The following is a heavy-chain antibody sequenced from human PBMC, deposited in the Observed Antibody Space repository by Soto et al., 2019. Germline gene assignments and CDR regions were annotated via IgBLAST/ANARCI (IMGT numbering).Heavy chain of an antibody. CDR1: GFTFSSYA. V-gene: IGHV3-23*01. D-gene: IGHD2-21*02. CDR2: ISGSGAAT. CDR3: AKSLEVTAAVDY. J-gene: IGHJ4*02. Sequence: GGSLRLSCAGSGFTFSSYAMSWVRQAPGKGLEWVSVISGSGAATYYAGSVKGRFTISRDNSKNTLYLRMNSLRAEDTAVYYCAKSLEVTAAVDYWGQGTLVTVSS.